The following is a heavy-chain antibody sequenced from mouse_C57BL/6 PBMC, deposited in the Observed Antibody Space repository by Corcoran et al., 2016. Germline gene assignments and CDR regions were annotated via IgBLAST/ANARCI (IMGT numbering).Heavy chain of an antibody. D-gene: IGHD1-1*01. V-gene: IGHV14-2*01. CDR1: GFNIKDDY. J-gene: IGHJ2*01. Sequence: VQLQQSGGELVQRGASVKLFCTASGFNIKDDYIHWVKQRSEQGMEWLGRFDPEDGETKYAPKFQGTATITADTSSNTAYLQLSSLTSEDTAVYYCARVTTVVQDYWGQGTTLTVS. CDR3: ARVTTVVQDY. CDR2: FDPEDGET.